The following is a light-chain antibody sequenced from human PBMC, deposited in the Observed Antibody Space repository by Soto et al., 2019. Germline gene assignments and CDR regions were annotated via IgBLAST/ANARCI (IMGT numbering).Light chain of an antibody. V-gene: IGKV1-9*01. CDR1: QGISSY. CDR2: AAS. Sequence: DIQSTQSPSFLSASVGDRVTITCRASQGISSYLAWYQQRPGKAPKLLIYAASTLQSGVPSRFSGSESWTEFTLTISSLQPEDFATYYCQQLNSYPITFGQGTRLEIK. CDR3: QQLNSYPIT. J-gene: IGKJ5*01.